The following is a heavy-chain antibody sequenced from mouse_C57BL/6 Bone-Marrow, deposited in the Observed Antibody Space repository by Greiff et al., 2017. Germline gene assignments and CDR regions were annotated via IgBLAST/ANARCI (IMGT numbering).Heavy chain of an antibody. CDR1: GYTFTSYW. CDR2: IHPNSGST. J-gene: IGHJ2*01. Sequence: QVHVKQSGAELVKPGASVKLSCKASGYTFTSYWMHWVKQRPGQGLEWIGMIHPNSGSTNYNEKFKSKATLTVDKSSSTAYMQLSSLTSEDSAVYYCARGGEGDYWGQGTTLTVSS. CDR3: ARGGEGDY. V-gene: IGHV1-64*01.